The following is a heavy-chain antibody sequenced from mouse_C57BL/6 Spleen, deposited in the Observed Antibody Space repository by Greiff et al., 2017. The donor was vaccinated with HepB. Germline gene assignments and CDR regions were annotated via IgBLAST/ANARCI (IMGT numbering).Heavy chain of an antibody. D-gene: IGHD2-4*01. Sequence: VQLQQSGPELVKPGASVKIPCKASGYTFTDYNMDWVKQSHGKSLEWIGDINPNNGGTIYNQKFKGKATLTVDKSSSTAYMELRSLTSEDTAVYYCARPYDYDGGAWFAYWGQGTLVTVSA. V-gene: IGHV1-18*01. CDR1: GYTFTDYN. J-gene: IGHJ3*01. CDR3: ARPYDYDGGAWFAY. CDR2: INPNNGGT.